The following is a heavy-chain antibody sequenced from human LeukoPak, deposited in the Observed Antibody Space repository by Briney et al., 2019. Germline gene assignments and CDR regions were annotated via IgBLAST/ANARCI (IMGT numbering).Heavy chain of an antibody. CDR2: ISSSGSTI. CDR3: AKEAGYYDILTGYYLAYLDY. D-gene: IGHD3-9*01. V-gene: IGHV3-11*01. CDR1: GLTFSDYY. Sequence: GGSLRLSCAASGLTFSDYYMSWIRQAPGKGLEWVSYISSSGSTIYYADSVKGRFTISRDNAKNSLYLQMNSLRAEDTAVYYCAKEAGYYDILTGYYLAYLDYWGQGTLVTVSS. J-gene: IGHJ4*02.